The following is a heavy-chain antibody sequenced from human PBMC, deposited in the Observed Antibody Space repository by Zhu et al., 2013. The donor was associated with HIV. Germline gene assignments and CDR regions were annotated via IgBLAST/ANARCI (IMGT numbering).Heavy chain of an antibody. D-gene: IGHD2-2*01. J-gene: IGHJ6*02. V-gene: IGHV1-58*01. CDR3: AADHAGAGNYYYYYGMDV. Sequence: QMQLVQSGPEVKKPGTSVKVSCKASGFTFTSSAVQWVRQARGQRLEWIGWIVVGSGNTNYAQKFQERVTITRDMSTSTAYMELSSLRSEDTAVYYCAADHAGAGNYYYYYGMDVWGQGTTVTVSS. CDR1: GFTFTSSA. CDR2: IVVGSGNT.